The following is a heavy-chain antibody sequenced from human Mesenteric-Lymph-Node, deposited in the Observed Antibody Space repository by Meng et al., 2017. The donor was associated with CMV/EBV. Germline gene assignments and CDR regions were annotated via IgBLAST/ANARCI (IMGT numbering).Heavy chain of an antibody. Sequence: YTFTGYYRHWVRQAPGQGLEWMGRINPNSGGTNYAQKFQGRVTMTRDTSISTAYMELSRLRSDDTAVYYCARAITMVRGVIRVFDYWGQGTLVTVSS. CDR3: ARAITMVRGVIRVFDY. D-gene: IGHD3-10*01. V-gene: IGHV1-2*06. J-gene: IGHJ4*02. CDR1: YTFTGYY. CDR2: INPNSGGT.